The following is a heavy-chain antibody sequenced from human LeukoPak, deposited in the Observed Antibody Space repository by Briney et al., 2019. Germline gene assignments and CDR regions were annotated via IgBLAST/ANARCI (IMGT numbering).Heavy chain of an antibody. CDR2: MYYSGST. J-gene: IGHJ4*02. Sequence: PSETLSLTCTVSGVSISSYYWSWIRQPPGKGLEWIGYMYYSGSTSYNPSLKSRVAISIDTSKNQFSLKLSSVTTADTAVYYCARGRNHFDFWGQRALVTVSS. V-gene: IGHV4-59*01. D-gene: IGHD1-14*01. CDR1: GVSISSYY. CDR3: ARGRNHFDF.